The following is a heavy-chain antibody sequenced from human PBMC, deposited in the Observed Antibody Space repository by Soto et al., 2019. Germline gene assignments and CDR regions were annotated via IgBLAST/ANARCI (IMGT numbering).Heavy chain of an antibody. CDR2: ISGSGGNT. D-gene: IGHD6-19*01. J-gene: IGHJ4*02. CDR1: GLTFSSYA. Sequence: GGSLRLSCAASGLTFSSYAMTWVRQAPGKGLEWVSGISGSGGNTYYADSVRGRFTISRDNSKNTLYLQMNSLRAEDTAVYYCAKGLSDSYVRYFDYWGQGTLVTVSS. CDR3: AKGLSDSYVRYFDY. V-gene: IGHV3-23*01.